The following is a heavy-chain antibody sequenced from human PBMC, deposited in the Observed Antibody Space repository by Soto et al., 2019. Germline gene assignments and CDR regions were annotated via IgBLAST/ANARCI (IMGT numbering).Heavy chain of an antibody. V-gene: IGHV3-23*01. CDR1: GFIFSNYA. J-gene: IGHJ4*02. Sequence: EVQLLESGGGLVQPGGSLRLSCAASGFIFSNYAMRWVRQAPGKGLEWVSAISASSTTIYYADPVKGRFTISRDNSKNTLYLQMNSLRAEDTAVYYCAKDRGNSFFDYWGQGTLVTVSS. CDR2: ISASSTTI. CDR3: AKDRGNSFFDY. D-gene: IGHD4-4*01.